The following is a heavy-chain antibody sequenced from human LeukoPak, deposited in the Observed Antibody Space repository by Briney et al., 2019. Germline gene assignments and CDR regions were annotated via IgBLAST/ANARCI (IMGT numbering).Heavy chain of an antibody. D-gene: IGHD3-3*01. Sequence: PGGSQRLSCAASGFTISSNYMSWVRQAPGKGLEWVSVIYSGGSTYYADSVKGRFTISRDNSKNTLYLQMNSLRAEDTAVYYCARGDTIFGVARGGFDPWGQGTLVTVSS. CDR2: IYSGGST. J-gene: IGHJ5*02. V-gene: IGHV3-66*02. CDR3: ARGDTIFGVARGGFDP. CDR1: GFTISSNY.